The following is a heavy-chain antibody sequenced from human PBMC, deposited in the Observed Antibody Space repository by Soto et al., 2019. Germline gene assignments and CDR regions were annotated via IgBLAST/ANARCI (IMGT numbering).Heavy chain of an antibody. D-gene: IGHD1-26*01. CDR1: GGTFSSYA. J-gene: IGHJ3*02. CDR3: ARGHSGSYRGSDAFDI. V-gene: IGHV1-69*01. CDR2: IIPIFGTA. Sequence: QVPLVQSGAEVKKPGSSVKVSCKASGGTFSSYAISWVRQAPGQGLEWMGGIIPIFGTANYAQKFQGRVTITADESTSTAYMELSSLRSEDTAVYYCARGHSGSYRGSDAFDIWGQGTMVTVSS.